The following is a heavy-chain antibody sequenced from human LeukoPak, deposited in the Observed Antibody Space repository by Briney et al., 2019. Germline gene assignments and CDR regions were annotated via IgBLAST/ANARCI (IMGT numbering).Heavy chain of an antibody. D-gene: IGHD3-16*01. J-gene: IGHJ4*02. CDR3: ARDDSYLPGGSYYFDY. CDR1: GGTFSSYA. Sequence: ASVKVSCKASGGTFSSYAISWVRQAPGQGLEWVGGIIPIFGTANYAQKFQGRVTITADESTSTAYMELSSLRSEDTAVYYCARDDSYLPGGSYYFDYWGQGTLVTVSS. CDR2: IIPIFGTA. V-gene: IGHV1-69*13.